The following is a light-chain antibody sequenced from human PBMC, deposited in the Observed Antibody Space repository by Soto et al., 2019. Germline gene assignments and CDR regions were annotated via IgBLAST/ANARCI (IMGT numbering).Light chain of an antibody. Sequence: EIVMTQSPATLSVSPGERATLSCRASQSVSSDLAWYQHKPGQAPRLLIYGASTRATGIPARFSGRGSGTEFTLTISSLQSVDFAVYYWQQYDNWPLTFGQGTKVEIK. V-gene: IGKV3-15*01. J-gene: IGKJ1*01. CDR3: QQYDNWPLT. CDR2: GAS. CDR1: QSVSSD.